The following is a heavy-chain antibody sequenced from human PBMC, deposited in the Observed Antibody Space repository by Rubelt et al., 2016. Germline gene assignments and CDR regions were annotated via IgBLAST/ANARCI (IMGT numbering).Heavy chain of an antibody. CDR3: ARHADTYYYDSSGPSGFFDY. J-gene: IGHJ4*02. CDR2: IYYSGST. D-gene: IGHD3-22*01. Sequence: QLQLQESGPGLVKPSETLSLTCTVSGGSISSSSYYWSWIRQPPGKGLEWIGYIYYSGSTNYNPSLKSRDTISVDTSKNQFSLKLSSVTAADTAVYYCARHADTYYYDSSGPSGFFDYWGQGTLVSVSS. CDR1: GGSISSSSYY. V-gene: IGHV4-61*05.